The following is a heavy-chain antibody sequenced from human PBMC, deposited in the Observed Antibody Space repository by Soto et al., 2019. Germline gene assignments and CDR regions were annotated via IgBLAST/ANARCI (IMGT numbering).Heavy chain of an antibody. V-gene: IGHV3-7*01. CDR2: IKYDGGEK. CDR1: GFTFSDYW. CDR3: VRGGSIYFAN. D-gene: IGHD2-2*01. Sequence: EVQLVESGGGLVQPGGSLRLSCAASGFTFSDYWMSWVRQAPGKGLEWVANIKYDGGEKYYVDSVKGRFTISRDNAKNSLYLQMNSLRAEDTAVYYCVRGGSIYFANWGQGTLVTVSS. J-gene: IGHJ4*02.